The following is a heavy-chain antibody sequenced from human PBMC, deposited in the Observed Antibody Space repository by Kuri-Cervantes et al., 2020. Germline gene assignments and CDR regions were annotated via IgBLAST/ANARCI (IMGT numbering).Heavy chain of an antibody. CDR2: ISGSGGST. J-gene: IGHJ4*02. CDR1: GFTFSSYA. CDR3: AKDSRSGYSSSWSPFDY. V-gene: IGHV3-23*01. Sequence: GESLKISCAASGFTFSSYAMSWVRQAPGKGLEWVSAISGSGGSTYYADSVKGRFTISRDNSKNTLYLQMNSLRAEDTAVYYCAKDSRSGYSSSWSPFDYWGQGTLVTVSS. D-gene: IGHD6-13*01.